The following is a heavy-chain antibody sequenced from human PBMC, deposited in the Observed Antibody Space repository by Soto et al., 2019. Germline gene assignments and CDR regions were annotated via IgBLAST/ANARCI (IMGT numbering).Heavy chain of an antibody. V-gene: IGHV3-11*06. Sequence: QVQLVESGGGLVKPGGSLRLSCAASGFTFSDYYMSWIRQAPGKGLECVSYISTSSSYTNYADSVKGRFTISRDNAKNSLYLQMNSLRAEDTAVYYCASYSYGSGSYGDYFDYWGQGTLVTVSS. CDR3: ASYSYGSGSYGDYFDY. J-gene: IGHJ4*02. D-gene: IGHD3-10*01. CDR1: GFTFSDYY. CDR2: ISTSSSYT.